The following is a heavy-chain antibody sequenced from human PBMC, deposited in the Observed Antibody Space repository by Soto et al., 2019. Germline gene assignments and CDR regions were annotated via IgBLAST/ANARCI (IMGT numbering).Heavy chain of an antibody. CDR3: ARDGGRHSGGIDY. CDR2: IIPIFGTA. J-gene: IGHJ4*02. D-gene: IGHD1-26*01. CDR1: GGIFSSYS. Sequence: SVKVSCKASGGIFSSYSINWVRQAPGQGLEWMGEIIPIFGTANYAQKFQGRVTITADESTSTAYMELSSLRSEDTAVYYCARDGGRHSGGIDYWGQGTLVTVSS. V-gene: IGHV1-69*13.